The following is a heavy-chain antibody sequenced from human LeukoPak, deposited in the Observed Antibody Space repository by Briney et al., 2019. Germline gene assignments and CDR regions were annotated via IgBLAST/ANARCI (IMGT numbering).Heavy chain of an antibody. CDR1: GFTFDSYA. D-gene: IGHD3-10*01. J-gene: IGHJ4*02. CDR3: AKVHGSGSYRFDF. CDR2: VTGTGGNT. V-gene: IGHV3-23*01. Sequence: GGSLRLSCEGSGFTFDSYAMSWVRQSPGKGLEWVSAVTGTGGNTYHADSVKDRFTISRGNSKNTVYLQMNGLRAEDTAIYYCAKVHGSGSYRFDFWGQGTLVTVSS.